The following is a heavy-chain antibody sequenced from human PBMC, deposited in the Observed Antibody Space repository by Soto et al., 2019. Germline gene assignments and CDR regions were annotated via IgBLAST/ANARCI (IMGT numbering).Heavy chain of an antibody. CDR3: ARYSSGYRYYFDY. Sequence: EVQLVESGGGLVQPGGSLRLSCAASGFTFSSYEMNWVRQAPGKGLEWVSYISSSGSTIYYADSVKGRFTISRDNAKNSLYLQMNSLRAEDTAVYYCARYSSGYRYYFDYWGQGTLVTVSS. CDR1: GFTFSSYE. D-gene: IGHD3-22*01. CDR2: ISSSGSTI. J-gene: IGHJ4*02. V-gene: IGHV3-48*03.